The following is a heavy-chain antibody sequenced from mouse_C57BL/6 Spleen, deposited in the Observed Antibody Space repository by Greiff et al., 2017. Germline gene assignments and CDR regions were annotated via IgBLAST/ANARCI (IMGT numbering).Heavy chain of an antibody. CDR2: INPNNGGT. Sequence: VQLQQSGPELVKPGASVKMSCKASGYTFTDYNMHWVKQSHGKSLEWIGYINPNNGGTSYNQKFKGKAPLTVNKSSSTAYMELRSLTSEDSAVYYCARVTTVVGDCYFDVWGTGTTVTVSS. CDR3: ARVTTVVGDCYFDV. D-gene: IGHD1-1*01. J-gene: IGHJ1*03. CDR1: GYTFTDYN. V-gene: IGHV1-22*01.